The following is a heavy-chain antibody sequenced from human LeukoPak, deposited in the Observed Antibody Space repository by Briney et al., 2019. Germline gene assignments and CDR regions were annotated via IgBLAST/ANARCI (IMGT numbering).Heavy chain of an antibody. CDR3: AREMGSSSMAAYYYYYMDV. Sequence: QPGGSLRLSCAASGFTFDDYAMHWVRQAPGKGLEWVSLISWDGSSTYYADSVKGRFTISRDNAKNSLYLQMNSLRAEDTAVYYCAREMGSSSMAAYYYYYMDVWGKGTTVTVSS. CDR1: GFTFDDYA. V-gene: IGHV3-43D*03. CDR2: ISWDGSST. J-gene: IGHJ6*03. D-gene: IGHD6-6*01.